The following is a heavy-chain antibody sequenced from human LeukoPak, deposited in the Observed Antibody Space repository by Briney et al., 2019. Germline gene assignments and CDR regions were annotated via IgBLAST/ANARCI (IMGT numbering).Heavy chain of an antibody. CDR1: GFTFSSYA. D-gene: IGHD4-17*01. J-gene: IGHJ4*02. V-gene: IGHV3-30-3*01. Sequence: PGGSLRLSCAASGFTFSSYAMHWVRQAPGKGLEWVAVISYDGSNKYYADSVKGRFTISRDNSKNTLYLQMNSLRAEDTAVYYCARCFDDYDFYFDYWGQGTLVTVSS. CDR3: ARCFDDYDFYFDY. CDR2: ISYDGSNK.